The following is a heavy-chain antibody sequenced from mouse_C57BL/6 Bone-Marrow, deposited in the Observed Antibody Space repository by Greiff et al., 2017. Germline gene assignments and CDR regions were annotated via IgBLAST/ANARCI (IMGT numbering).Heavy chain of an antibody. CDR1: GFNIKDDY. CDR2: IDPENGDT. J-gene: IGHJ2*01. Sequence: EVQGVESGAELVRPGASVKLSCTASGFNIKDDYMHWVKQRPEQGLEWIGWIDPENGDTEYASKFQGKATITADTSSNTAYLQLSSLTSEDTAVYYCTTYYSNSYYFDYWGQGTTLTVSS. D-gene: IGHD2-5*01. CDR3: TTYYSNSYYFDY. V-gene: IGHV14-4*01.